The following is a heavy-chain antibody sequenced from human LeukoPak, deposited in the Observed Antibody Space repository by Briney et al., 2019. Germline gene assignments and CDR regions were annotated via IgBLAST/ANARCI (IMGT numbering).Heavy chain of an antibody. D-gene: IGHD6-13*01. J-gene: IGHJ3*02. CDR2: ICSSSSYI. V-gene: IGHV3-21*01. Sequence: GGSLRLSCAASGFTFSSYSMNWVRQAPGKGLEWVSSICSSSSYIYYADLVKGRFTISRDNAKDSLYLQMNSLRAEDTAVYYCAREVRYSSSWDHYDAFDIWGQGTMVTVSS. CDR3: AREVRYSSSWDHYDAFDI. CDR1: GFTFSSYS.